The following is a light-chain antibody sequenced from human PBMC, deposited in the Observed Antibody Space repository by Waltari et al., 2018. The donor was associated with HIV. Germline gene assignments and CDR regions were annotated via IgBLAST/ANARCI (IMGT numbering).Light chain of an antibody. CDR1: SSNIGSNN. Sequence: QSVLTQPPSASGTPGQRVTISCSGSSSNIGSNNVYWYQQLPRTPPRLLIQRNAPRPSWVSDRFSGSKSVTSASLAISGLRYDDEAEYFCATWDDSLSAWLFGGGTKVTVL. CDR2: RNA. J-gene: IGLJ3*02. V-gene: IGLV1-47*01. CDR3: ATWDDSLSAWL.